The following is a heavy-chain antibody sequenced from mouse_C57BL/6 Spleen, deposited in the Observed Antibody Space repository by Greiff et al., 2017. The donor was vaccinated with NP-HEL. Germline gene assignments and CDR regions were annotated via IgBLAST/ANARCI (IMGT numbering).Heavy chain of an antibody. D-gene: IGHD4-1*01. J-gene: IGHJ2*01. V-gene: IGHV5-17*01. CDR3: ARRTGTGEYYFDY. CDR2: ISSGSSTI. CDR1: GFTFSDYG. Sequence: EVMLVESGGGLVKPGGSLKLSCAASGFTFSDYGMHWVRQAPEKGLEWVAYISSGSSTIYYVDTVKGRFTISRDNAKNTLFLQMTSLRSEDTAMDYCARRTGTGEYYFDYWGQGTTLTVSS.